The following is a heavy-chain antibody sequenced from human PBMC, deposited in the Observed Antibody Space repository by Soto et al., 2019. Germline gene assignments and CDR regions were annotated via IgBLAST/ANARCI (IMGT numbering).Heavy chain of an antibody. CDR3: ARQGWDDYVWGSYRPYYFDY. V-gene: IGHV4-39*01. D-gene: IGHD3-16*02. CDR1: GGSISNGGYY. CDR2: FYYSGST. Sequence: ETLSLTCTVSGGSISNGGYYWGWIRQSPGKGLEWIGSFYYSGSTYYNPSLKSRVTISVDTSKNQFSLKLSSVTAADTAMYYCARQGWDDYVWGSYRPYYFDYWGQGTLVTVS. J-gene: IGHJ4*02.